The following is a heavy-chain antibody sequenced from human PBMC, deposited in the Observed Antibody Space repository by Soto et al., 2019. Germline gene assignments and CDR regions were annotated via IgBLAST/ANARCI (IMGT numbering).Heavy chain of an antibody. CDR2: INHSGST. J-gene: IGHJ4*02. V-gene: IGHV4-34*01. CDR1: GGSFSGYY. Sequence: SETLSLTCAVYGGSFSGYYWSWIRQPPGKGLEWIGEINHSGSTNYNPSLKSRVTISVDTSKNQFSLKLSSVTAADTAVYYCARAPSGNYYFDSWGQGTLVTVSS. CDR3: ARAPSGNYYFDS. D-gene: IGHD1-26*01.